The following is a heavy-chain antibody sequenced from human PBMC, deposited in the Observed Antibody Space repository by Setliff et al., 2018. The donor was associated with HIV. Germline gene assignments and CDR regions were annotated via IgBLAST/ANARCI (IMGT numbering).Heavy chain of an antibody. Sequence: SETLSLTCTVFGGSISSHYWSWIRQPPGKGLEWIGYIYYSGSTNYNPSLKSRVTISVDTSKNQFSLKLSSVTAADTAVYYCARDGSHYDILTGYYIIGWFDPWGQGTLVTVSS. V-gene: IGHV4-59*11. CDR2: IYYSGST. CDR3: ARDGSHYDILTGYYIIGWFDP. D-gene: IGHD3-9*01. J-gene: IGHJ5*02. CDR1: GGSISSHY.